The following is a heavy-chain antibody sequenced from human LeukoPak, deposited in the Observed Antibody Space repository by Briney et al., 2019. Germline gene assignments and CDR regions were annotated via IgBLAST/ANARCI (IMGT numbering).Heavy chain of an antibody. CDR3: ARYYYDSSGYSYPYY. V-gene: IGHV1-2*02. CDR2: INPNSGGT. D-gene: IGHD3-22*01. J-gene: IGHJ4*02. CDR1: GYTFTCYY. Sequence: ASVKVFCKASGYTFTCYYMHWVRQAPGQGLEWMGWINPNSGGTNYAQKFQGRVTMTRDTSISTAYMELSRLRSDDTAVYYCARYYYDSSGYSYPYYWGQGTLVTVSS.